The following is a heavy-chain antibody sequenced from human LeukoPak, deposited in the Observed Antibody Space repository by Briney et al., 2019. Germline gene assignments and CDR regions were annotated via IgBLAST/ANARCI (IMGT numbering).Heavy chain of an antibody. J-gene: IGHJ5*02. V-gene: IGHV4-34*01. D-gene: IGHD1-26*01. CDR3: ARHRGWELLPPRDWFDP. Sequence: SETLSLTCAVYGGSFSGYYWSWIRQPPGKGLEWIGEINHSGSTNYNPSLKSRVTISVDTSKNQFSLKLSSVTAADTAVYYCARHRGWELLPPRDWFDPWGQGTLVTVSS. CDR2: INHSGST. CDR1: GGSFSGYY.